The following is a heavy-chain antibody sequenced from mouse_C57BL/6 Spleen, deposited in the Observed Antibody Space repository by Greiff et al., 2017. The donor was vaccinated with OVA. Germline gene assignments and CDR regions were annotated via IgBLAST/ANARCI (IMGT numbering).Heavy chain of an antibody. CDR1: GYTFTSYW. CDR2: IDPSDSDT. CDR3: AREGGYDGYCFDY. D-gene: IGHD2-3*01. J-gene: IGHJ2*01. Sequence: VQLQQPGAELVRPGSSVKLSCKASGYTFTSYWMHWVKQRPIQGLEWIGNIDPSDSDTHYNQKFKDKATLTVDKSSSTAYMQLSSLTSEDSAVYDCAREGGYDGYCFDYWGQGTTLTVSS. V-gene: IGHV1-52*01.